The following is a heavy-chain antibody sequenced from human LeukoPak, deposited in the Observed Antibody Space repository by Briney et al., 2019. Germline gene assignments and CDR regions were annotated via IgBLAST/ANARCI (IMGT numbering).Heavy chain of an antibody. Sequence: GGSLRLSCAVSGFSFSDHYMDWVRQPPGKGLEWVGRSRDKAHSYSTEYVASVKGRFSMSRDDSENSLHLQMNSLKTEDTAVYYCVRGFCTGGTCYSGDYWGRGTLVTVSS. CDR2: SRDKAHSYST. J-gene: IGHJ4*02. CDR1: GFSFSDHY. V-gene: IGHV3-72*01. D-gene: IGHD2-15*01. CDR3: VRGFCTGGTCYSGDY.